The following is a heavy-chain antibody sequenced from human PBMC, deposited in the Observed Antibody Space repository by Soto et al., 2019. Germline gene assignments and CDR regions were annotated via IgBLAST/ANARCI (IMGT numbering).Heavy chain of an antibody. CDR3: ARVHYDFWSGYPNAFDI. D-gene: IGHD3-3*01. CDR2: MNPNSGNT. Sequence: ASVKVSCKASGYTFTSYDINWVRQATGQGLEWMGWMNPNSGNTGYAQKFQGRVTMTRNTSISTAYMELSSLRSEDTAVYYCARVHYDFWSGYPNAFDIWGQGTMVTVSS. V-gene: IGHV1-8*01. CDR1: GYTFTSYD. J-gene: IGHJ3*02.